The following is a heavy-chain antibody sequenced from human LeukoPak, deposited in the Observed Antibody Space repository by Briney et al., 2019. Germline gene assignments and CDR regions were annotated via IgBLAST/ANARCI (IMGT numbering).Heavy chain of an antibody. Sequence: GGSLRLSCAASGFTFNDYAMHWVRQCPGKGLEWVSLISGDGSTTNYADSVKGRFTISRDNSKNSLYLQMNSLRTEDTALYYRAKDAVRYSSGWDFDYWGQGTLVTVSS. D-gene: IGHD6-19*01. CDR2: ISGDGSTT. CDR1: GFTFNDYA. CDR3: AKDAVRYSSGWDFDY. V-gene: IGHV3-43*02. J-gene: IGHJ4*02.